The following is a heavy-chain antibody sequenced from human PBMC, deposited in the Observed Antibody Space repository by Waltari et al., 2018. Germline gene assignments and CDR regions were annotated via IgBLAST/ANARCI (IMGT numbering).Heavy chain of an antibody. Sequence: EVQLVESGGGLVKPGGSLRLSCAASGFTFSTYSMNWVRQAPGKGLEWVSSISSSNTYIYYADSVKGRFTISRDNAKNSLFLQMNSLRVEDTAVYYCARGRMFYDFWSGYADYWGQGTLVTVSS. CDR2: ISSSNTYI. V-gene: IGHV3-21*01. J-gene: IGHJ4*02. D-gene: IGHD3-3*01. CDR3: ARGRMFYDFWSGYADY. CDR1: GFTFSTYS.